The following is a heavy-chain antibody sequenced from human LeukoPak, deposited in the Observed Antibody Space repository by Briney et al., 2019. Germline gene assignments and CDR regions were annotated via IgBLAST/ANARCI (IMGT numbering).Heavy chain of an antibody. Sequence: PSETLSLTCTVSGGSISSSSYYWGWIRQPPGKGLEWIGSMFYSGSTNYNPSLESRVTISVDTSKNHFSLKLSSVTAADTAVYYCASGQYYDLWSGYYVDWGQGTLVTVSA. CDR2: MFYSGST. CDR3: ASGQYYDLWSGYYVD. V-gene: IGHV4-39*02. J-gene: IGHJ4*02. D-gene: IGHD3-3*01. CDR1: GGSISSSSYY.